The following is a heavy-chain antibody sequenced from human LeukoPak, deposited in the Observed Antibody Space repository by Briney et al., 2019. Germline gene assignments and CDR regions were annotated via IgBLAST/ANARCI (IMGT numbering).Heavy chain of an antibody. D-gene: IGHD2-2*02. CDR1: GYTFTSYG. Sequence: ASVKVSCKASGYTFTSYGISWVRQAPGQGLEWMGRISAYNGNTNYAQKLQGRVTMTTDTSTSTAYMELRSLRSDDTAVYYCARDPSCSSTSCYTAYNWFDPWGQGTLVTVSS. J-gene: IGHJ5*02. CDR3: ARDPSCSSTSCYTAYNWFDP. CDR2: ISAYNGNT. V-gene: IGHV1-18*01.